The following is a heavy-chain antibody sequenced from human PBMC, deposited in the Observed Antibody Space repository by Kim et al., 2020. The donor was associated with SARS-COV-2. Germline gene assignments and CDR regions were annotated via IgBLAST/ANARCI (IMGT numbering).Heavy chain of an antibody. CDR1: GGSISSHY. D-gene: IGHD4-4*01. CDR3: ARHDRSTVLWYFDL. Sequence: SGTLSLTCNVSGGSISSHYWSWIRQPPGKGLEWIGYVFHRGSTKYNPSLKSRVTISVDTSKNQFSLKLSSVTAADTAVYYCARHDRSTVLWYFDLWGRGT. V-gene: IGHV4-59*11. J-gene: IGHJ2*01. CDR2: VFHRGST.